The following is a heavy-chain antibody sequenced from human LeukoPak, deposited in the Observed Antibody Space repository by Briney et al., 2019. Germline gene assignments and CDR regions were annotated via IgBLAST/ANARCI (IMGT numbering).Heavy chain of an antibody. CDR3: ARSDYYDSSGYYSPRAFDI. V-gene: IGHV4-39*02. Sequence: SETLSLTCTVSGGSISSSSYYGGWIRQPPGKGLEWIGSIHYSGRTYYNPSLKSRVTISVVTSKNHFSLKLSSVTAADTAVYYCARSDYYDSSGYYSPRAFDIWGLGTMVTVS. CDR2: IHYSGRT. CDR1: GGSISSSSYY. J-gene: IGHJ3*02. D-gene: IGHD3-22*01.